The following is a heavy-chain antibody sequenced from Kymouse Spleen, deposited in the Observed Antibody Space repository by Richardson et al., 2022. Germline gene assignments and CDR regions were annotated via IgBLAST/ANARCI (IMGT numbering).Heavy chain of an antibody. CDR1: GGSFSGYY. D-gene: IGHD6-19*01. CDR3: ASRIAVAYFDY. Sequence: QVQLQQWGAGLLKPSETLSLTCAVYGGSFSGYYWSWIRQPPGKGLEWIGEINHSGSTNYNPSLKSRVTISVDTSKNQFSLKLSSVTAADTAVYYCASRIAVAYFDYWGQGTLVTVSS. CDR2: INHSGST. J-gene: IGHJ4*02. V-gene: IGHV4-34*01.